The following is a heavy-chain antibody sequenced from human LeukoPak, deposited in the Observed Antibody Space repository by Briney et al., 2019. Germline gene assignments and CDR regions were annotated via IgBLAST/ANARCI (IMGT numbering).Heavy chain of an antibody. CDR3: TTGSTSDYGSGSYTTIDY. V-gene: IGHV3-15*01. D-gene: IGHD3-10*01. CDR2: IKSKNNGGTT. CDR1: GFTFRNAW. Sequence: GGSLRLSCAASGFTFRNAWMSWVRQAPGKGLEWVGRIKSKNNGGTTDYAAPVTGRFTISRDDSRNTLSLQMNSLKTEDTGVYYCTTGSTSDYGSGSYTTIDYWGQGTLVTVSS. J-gene: IGHJ4*02.